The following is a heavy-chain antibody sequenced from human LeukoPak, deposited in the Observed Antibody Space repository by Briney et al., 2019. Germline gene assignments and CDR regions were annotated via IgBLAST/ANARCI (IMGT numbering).Heavy chain of an antibody. CDR1: GGTSSSYA. V-gene: IGHV1-69*06. CDR2: IIAIFGTA. Sequence: SVKVSCKASGGTSSSYAISWVRQAPGQGLEWMGGIIAIFGTANYAQKFQGRVTITADKSTSTAYMELSSLRSEDTAVYYCASDRIAVAGTSHYYYYMDVWGKGTTVTVSS. J-gene: IGHJ6*03. D-gene: IGHD6-19*01. CDR3: ASDRIAVAGTSHYYYYMDV.